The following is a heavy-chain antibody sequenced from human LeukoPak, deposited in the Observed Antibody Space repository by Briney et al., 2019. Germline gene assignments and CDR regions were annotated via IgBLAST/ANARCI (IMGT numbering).Heavy chain of an antibody. D-gene: IGHD3-22*01. CDR3: TTGMYDSSGYYFSSLGY. CDR1: GLTFTNSW. Sequence: GGSLRLSCAASGLTFTNSWMSCVRQAPGKGLEWVGRIKSKTDGGTTDYAAPVKGRFTISRDDSKNTMYLQMNSLKTEDTAVYYCTTGMYDSSGYYFSSLGYWGQGTLVTVSS. CDR2: IKSKTDGGTT. J-gene: IGHJ4*02. V-gene: IGHV3-15*01.